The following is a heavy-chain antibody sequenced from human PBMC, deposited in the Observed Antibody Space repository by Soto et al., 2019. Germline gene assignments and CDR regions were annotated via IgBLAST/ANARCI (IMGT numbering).Heavy chain of an antibody. Sequence: GASVKVSCKASGYTFTSYGISWVRQAPGQGLEWMGWVSAYNGNTNYAQKLQGRVTMTTDTSTNTAYMELRSLRSDDTAIFFCAKWDTHGIIPPPVGGNYYYYDMDVWGQGTTVTVSS. CDR1: GYTFTSYG. V-gene: IGHV1-18*01. CDR3: AKWDTHGIIPPPVGGNYYYYDMDV. CDR2: VSAYNGNT. D-gene: IGHD5-18*01. J-gene: IGHJ6*02.